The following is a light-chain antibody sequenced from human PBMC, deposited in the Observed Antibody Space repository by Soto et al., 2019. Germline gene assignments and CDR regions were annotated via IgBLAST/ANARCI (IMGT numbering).Light chain of an antibody. CDR2: DVT. CDR3: SSYTTSSTHV. J-gene: IGLJ1*01. Sequence: QSVLTQPASVSGSPGQSITISYTGTSSDVAYYNYVSWFQQHPGKAPKLIISDVTNRPSGVSNRFSGSKSGNTASLTISGLQAEDEAHYYCSSYTTSSTHVFGTGTKVTVL. V-gene: IGLV2-14*03. CDR1: SSDVAYYNY.